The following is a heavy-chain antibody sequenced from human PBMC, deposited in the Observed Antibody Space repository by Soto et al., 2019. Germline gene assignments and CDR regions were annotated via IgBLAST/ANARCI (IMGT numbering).Heavy chain of an antibody. Sequence: SQTLSLTCAISGDTVSSGSAAWNWLRQSPSTGLEWLARTYYRSTWYSDYADSVKGRISINTDISQNHFSLRLNSVTPDDTAIYFCARSSGQSLNSNEFDIWGQGARVTV. CDR1: GDTVSSGSAA. D-gene: IGHD5-18*01. V-gene: IGHV6-1*01. CDR2: TYYRSTWYS. CDR3: ARSSGQSLNSNEFDI. J-gene: IGHJ3*02.